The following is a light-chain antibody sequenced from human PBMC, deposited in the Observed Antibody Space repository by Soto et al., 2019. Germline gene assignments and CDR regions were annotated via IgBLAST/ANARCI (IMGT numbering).Light chain of an antibody. CDR1: QNIRSS. V-gene: IGKV3D-11*03. CDR3: QQQSGCSLT. J-gene: IGKJ3*01. CDR2: DAS. Sequence: VMTQSPASLSASPAERVTLSCRASQNIRSSLAWYQQRPGQAPRLLIYDASNRATGIPARFSGSGSGTDVTLTIISLEQEEVVVEYCQQQSGCSLTLGPGTKVDIK.